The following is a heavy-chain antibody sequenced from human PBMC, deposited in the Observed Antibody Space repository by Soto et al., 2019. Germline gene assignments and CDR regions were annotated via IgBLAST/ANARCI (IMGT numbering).Heavy chain of an antibody. V-gene: IGHV4-59*01. CDR3: ARDDTTGLFDF. CDR1: TGSMRTYY. J-gene: IGHJ4*02. D-gene: IGHD4-17*01. CDR2: ISHTGRT. Sequence: KPSETLSLTCSVSTGSMRTYYWTWIRQSPGKGLEWIGQISHTGRTKYNPSLESRVTISVDTSRKQSSLKLTSVTAADTALYYCARDDTTGLFDFWGQGTLVTV.